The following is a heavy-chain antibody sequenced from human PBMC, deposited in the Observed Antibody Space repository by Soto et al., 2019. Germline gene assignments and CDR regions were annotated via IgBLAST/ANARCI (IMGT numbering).Heavy chain of an antibody. CDR2: IYHSGST. J-gene: IGHJ5*02. Sequence: SGTLSLTCVVSGYSISTVFNWGWIRRPPGKGLEWIGSIYHSGSTYYSPSLKSRVTLSVDTSKNQISLKLSSVTAADTALYYCARDWGTGFYNFAAWGQGTLVTVSP. CDR3: ARDWGTGFYNFAA. CDR1: GYSISTVFN. D-gene: IGHD1-20*01. V-gene: IGHV4-38-2*02.